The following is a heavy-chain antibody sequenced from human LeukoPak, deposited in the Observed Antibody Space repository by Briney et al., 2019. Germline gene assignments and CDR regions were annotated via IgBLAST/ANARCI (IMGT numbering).Heavy chain of an antibody. Sequence: SQTVSLTRAISRHIDSSNSAAWNWIRWSPSRVLERLGRTYYRSRLYNDYAVSVKSRITINPDTSKNQFSLQLNSVTPADTAVYYCAREHNSGFLDWGQGTLVTVSS. V-gene: IGHV6-1*01. CDR1: RHIDSSNSAA. CDR3: AREHNSGFLD. CDR2: TYYRSRLYN. D-gene: IGHD6-19*01. J-gene: IGHJ4*02.